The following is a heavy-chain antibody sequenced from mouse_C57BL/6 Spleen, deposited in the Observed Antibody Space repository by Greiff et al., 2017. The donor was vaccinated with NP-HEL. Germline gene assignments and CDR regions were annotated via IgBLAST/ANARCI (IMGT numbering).Heavy chain of an antibody. CDR1: GFNIKDDY. J-gene: IGHJ3*01. CDR2: IDPENGVT. V-gene: IGHV14-4*01. Sequence: VQLQQSGAELVRPGASVKLSCTASGFNIKDDYLHWVKQRPEQGLEWIGWIDPENGVTEYASKFQGKATITADASSHTTYLQLISLTSEDTAVYYFTTIRFAYWGQGTLVTVSA. CDR3: TTIRFAY.